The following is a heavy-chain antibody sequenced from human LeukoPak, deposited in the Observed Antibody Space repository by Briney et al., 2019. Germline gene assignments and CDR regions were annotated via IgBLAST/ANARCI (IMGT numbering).Heavy chain of an antibody. J-gene: IGHJ4*02. D-gene: IGHD5-24*01. CDR1: GGTFSSYA. V-gene: IGHV1-69*06. CDR2: IIPIFGTA. Sequence: GASVKVSCKASGGTFSSYAISWVRQAPGQGLEWMGGIIPIFGTANYAQKFQGRVTITADKSTSTAYMELSSLRSEDTAVYYCASRGDGYNGYFDYWGQGTLVTVSS. CDR3: ASRGDGYNGYFDY.